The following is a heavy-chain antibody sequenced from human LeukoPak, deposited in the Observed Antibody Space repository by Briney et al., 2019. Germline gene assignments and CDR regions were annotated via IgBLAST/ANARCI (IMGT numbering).Heavy chain of an antibody. D-gene: IGHD3-3*01. CDR1: GGSISSYY. J-gene: IGHJ4*02. V-gene: IGHV4-59*12. CDR3: ARGGVDFWSGYCSFDY. CDR2: IYYSGST. Sequence: PSETLSLTCTVSGGSISSYYWSWIRQPPGKGLEWIGYIYYSGSTNYNPSLKSRVTISVDTSKNQFSLKLSSVTAADTAVYYCARGGVDFWSGYCSFDYWGQGTLVTVSS.